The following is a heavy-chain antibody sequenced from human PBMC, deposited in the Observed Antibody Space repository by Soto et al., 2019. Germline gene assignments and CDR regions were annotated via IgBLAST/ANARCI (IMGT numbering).Heavy chain of an antibody. Sequence: ASVKVSCKASGYTFTGYYMHWVRQAPGQGLEWMGWINPNSGGTNYAQKFQGWVTMTRDTSISTAYMELSRLRSDDTAVYYCAVPRYCSSTSCYQNLSDYAFDIWRQGTMVTVSS. D-gene: IGHD2-2*01. J-gene: IGHJ3*02. CDR2: INPNSGGT. CDR3: AVPRYCSSTSCYQNLSDYAFDI. CDR1: GYTFTGYY. V-gene: IGHV1-2*04.